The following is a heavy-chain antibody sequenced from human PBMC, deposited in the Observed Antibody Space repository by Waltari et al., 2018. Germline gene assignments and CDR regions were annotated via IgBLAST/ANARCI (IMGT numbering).Heavy chain of an antibody. J-gene: IGHJ4*01. CDR1: GFPFNHAW. CDR3: ARGRALFDY. CDR2: IENKTEGGRT. V-gene: IGHV3-15*07. Sequence: EVQLVESGGGLVKPGGSPRLSCAVSGFPFNHAWMNWVRRAPGKGLEWVGRIENKTEGGRTDYATVVKGRFTISRDDSENTLYLQMNTLKTEDTAVYYCARGRALFDYWGHGTLVTVSS.